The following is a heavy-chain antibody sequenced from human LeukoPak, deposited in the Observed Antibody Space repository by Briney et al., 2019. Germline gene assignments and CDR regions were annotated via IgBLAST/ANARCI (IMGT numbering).Heavy chain of an antibody. CDR1: GGSINSNSSY. J-gene: IGHJ4*02. V-gene: IGHV4-39*07. D-gene: IGHD2-21*02. CDR3: TRVARGCGGDCYLYFNY. CDR2: IYYNGVT. Sequence: SETLSLTCTVSGGSINSNSSYWGWIRQPPGKGLEWIGTIYYNGVTYYNPSLKSRLTISVDTSKNQFSLKLSSVTAADTAVYYCTRVARGCGGDCYLYFNYWGQGALVTVSS.